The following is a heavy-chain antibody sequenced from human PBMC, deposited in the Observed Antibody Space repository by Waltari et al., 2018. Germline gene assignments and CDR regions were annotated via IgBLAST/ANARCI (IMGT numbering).Heavy chain of an antibody. CDR1: GYTFTGYY. CDR3: ARGRRVVISAVRGYYFDY. CDR2: INPNSGGT. J-gene: IGHJ4*02. D-gene: IGHD3-3*01. V-gene: IGHV1-2*06. Sequence: QVPLVQSGAEVKKPGASVTVSCKASGYTFTGYYMHWLRHAPGQGLEWMGRINPNSGGTNYAQKCQGRVTMTRDTSISTAYMELSRRRSDDTAGYYCARGRRVVISAVRGYYFDYWGQGTLVTVSS.